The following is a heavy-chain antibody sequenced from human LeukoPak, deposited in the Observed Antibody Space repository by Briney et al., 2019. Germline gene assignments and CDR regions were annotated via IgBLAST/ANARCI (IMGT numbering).Heavy chain of an antibody. CDR1: GFTFSNSV. CDR3: ARESYGSGHCAAFGI. Sequence: GESLRLSCAASGFTFSNSVMHWVRQAPGKGLEWVAGISDDGSSEHYADSVKGRFTISRDNSDNTLYVQMNSLRVEDTAVYYCARESYGSGHCAAFGIWGQGTLVTVSS. J-gene: IGHJ3*02. D-gene: IGHD3-16*01. V-gene: IGHV3-30*04. CDR2: ISDDGSSE.